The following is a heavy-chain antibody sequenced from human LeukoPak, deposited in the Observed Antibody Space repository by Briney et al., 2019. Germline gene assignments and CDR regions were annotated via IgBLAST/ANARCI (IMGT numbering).Heavy chain of an antibody. CDR2: IYSTGSA. Sequence: PSETLSLTCTVSGGSLDSYYWSWIRQPPGKGLEWIAYIYSTGSANYNPSLKSRVTISVDTSKNQFSLKLSSVTAADTAVYYCARHGGAYGDYWYYFDYWGQGTLVTVSS. D-gene: IGHD4-17*01. CDR1: GGSLDSYY. CDR3: ARHGGAYGDYWYYFDY. V-gene: IGHV4-59*08. J-gene: IGHJ4*02.